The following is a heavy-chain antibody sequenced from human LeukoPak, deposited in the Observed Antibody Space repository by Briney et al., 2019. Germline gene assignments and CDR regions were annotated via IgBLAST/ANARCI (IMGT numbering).Heavy chain of an antibody. Sequence: SVKVSCKASGGTFSSYAISWVRQAPGQGLEWMGGIIPIFGTANYAQKFQGRVTITTDESTSTAYMELSSLRSEDTAVYYCARATLSSIAARVAFDIWGQGTMVTVSS. CDR1: GGTFSSYA. D-gene: IGHD6-6*01. V-gene: IGHV1-69*05. CDR2: IIPIFGTA. J-gene: IGHJ3*02. CDR3: ARATLSSIAARVAFDI.